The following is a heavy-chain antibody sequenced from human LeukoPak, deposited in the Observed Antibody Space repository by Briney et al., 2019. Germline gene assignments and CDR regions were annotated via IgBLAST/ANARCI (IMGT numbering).Heavy chain of an antibody. V-gene: IGHV4-39*07. Sequence: SETLSLTCTVSGGSISRNSDYWGWIRQPPGKGLEWIGSIYYGGSTYYNPSLKSRVTISVDRSKNQFSLKLSSVTAADTAVYYCARDLGIAAAHDAFDIWGQGTMVTVSS. J-gene: IGHJ3*02. D-gene: IGHD6-13*01. CDR2: IYYGGST. CDR1: GGSISRNSDY. CDR3: ARDLGIAAAHDAFDI.